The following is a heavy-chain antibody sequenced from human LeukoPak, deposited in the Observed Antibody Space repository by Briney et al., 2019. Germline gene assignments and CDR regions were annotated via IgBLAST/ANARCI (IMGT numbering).Heavy chain of an antibody. D-gene: IGHD4-17*01. Sequence: SETLSLTCTVSGGSISSSSYYWGWIRQPPGKELEWVGRVYTNGITNYNPSLKGRITISVDESKNQFSLILNSVTAADTAVYYCARGYGDYNIYFDYWGHGTLVTVAS. J-gene: IGHJ4*01. CDR2: VYTNGIT. V-gene: IGHV4-61*05. CDR1: GGSISSSSYY. CDR3: ARGYGDYNIYFDY.